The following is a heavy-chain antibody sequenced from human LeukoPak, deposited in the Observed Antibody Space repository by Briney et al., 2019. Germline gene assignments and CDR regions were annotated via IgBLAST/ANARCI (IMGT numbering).Heavy chain of an antibody. CDR2: IYSGGYSGGGP. V-gene: IGHV3-66*01. Sequence: PGGSLRLSCAVSGFIVSSNHMNWVRQAPGKRLEWVSVIYSGGYSGGGPFYADSVKGRFTTSSDSSKNTLFLQMNSLRAEDTAVYYCARDVYGDGYNSFDYWGLGILVTVSS. J-gene: IGHJ4*02. D-gene: IGHD5-24*01. CDR1: GFIVSSNH. CDR3: ARDVYGDGYNSFDY.